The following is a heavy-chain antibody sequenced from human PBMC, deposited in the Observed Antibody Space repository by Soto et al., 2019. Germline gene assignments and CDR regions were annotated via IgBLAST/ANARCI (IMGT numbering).Heavy chain of an antibody. CDR2: INPNSGGT. Sequence: ASVKVSCKASGYTFTCYYMHWVRQAPGQGLEWMGWINPNSGGTSYAQKFQGWVTMTRDTSISTAYMELSRLRSDDTAVYYCARGNDGYSSGWYYYYYVMDVWGQGTTVTVSS. CDR1: GYTFTCYY. CDR3: ARGNDGYSSGWYYYYYVMDV. J-gene: IGHJ6*02. V-gene: IGHV1-2*04. D-gene: IGHD6-19*01.